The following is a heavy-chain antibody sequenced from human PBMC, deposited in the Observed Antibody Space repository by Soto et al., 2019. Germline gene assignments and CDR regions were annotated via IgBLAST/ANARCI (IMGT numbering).Heavy chain of an antibody. CDR2: IYYSGST. J-gene: IGHJ4*02. CDR3: ARLTMVRGGHIDY. Sequence: SETLSLTCTVSGGSISSTSYYWGWIRQPPGKGLEWIGSIYYSGSTYYNPSLKSRVTISVDTSKNQFSLKLSSVTAADTAVYYCARLTMVRGGHIDYWGQGTLVTVSS. D-gene: IGHD3-10*01. V-gene: IGHV4-39*01. CDR1: GGSISSTSYY.